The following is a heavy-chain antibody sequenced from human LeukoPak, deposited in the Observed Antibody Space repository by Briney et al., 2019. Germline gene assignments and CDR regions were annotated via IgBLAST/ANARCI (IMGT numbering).Heavy chain of an antibody. J-gene: IGHJ3*01. CDR2: IYGGGPA. Sequence: GGSLRLPCAASGITVTSNYMTWVRQAPGKGLEWVSVIYGGGPAYYADSVKGRFTVSRDDSKNTLYLQMNSVRDEDTAVYYCVTSGPFMVAVGAAENGFDVWGQGTLVTVSS. V-gene: IGHV3-66*01. CDR1: GITVTSNY. CDR3: VTSGPFMVAVGAAENGFDV. D-gene: IGHD2-15*01.